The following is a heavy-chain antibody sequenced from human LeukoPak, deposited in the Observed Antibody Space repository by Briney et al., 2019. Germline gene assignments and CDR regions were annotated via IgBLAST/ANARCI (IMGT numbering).Heavy chain of an antibody. CDR3: AREHGNMVRGVILDY. V-gene: IGHV4-39*02. CDR1: GGSVSNGSYY. D-gene: IGHD3-10*01. Sequence: SETLSLTCTVSGGSVSNGSYYWGWIRQPPGKGLEWIGSIYHSGSTYYNPSLKSRVTISVDTSKNQFSLKLRSVTAADTAVYYCAREHGNMVRGVILDYWGQGTLVTVSS. CDR2: IYHSGST. J-gene: IGHJ4*02.